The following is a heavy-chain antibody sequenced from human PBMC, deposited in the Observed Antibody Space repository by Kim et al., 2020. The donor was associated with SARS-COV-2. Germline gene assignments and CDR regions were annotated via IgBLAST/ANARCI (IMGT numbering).Heavy chain of an antibody. J-gene: IGHJ4*02. CDR1: GYSFTNYA. CDR2: INANTGNT. D-gene: IGHD3-22*01. V-gene: IGHV7-4-1*02. CDR3: ARVDSLYYDSSCYNF. Sequence: ASVKVSCKASGYSFTNYAMHWVRQAPGQGLEWMGWINANTGNTTYAQGFTGRVVFSLDTSVSTAYLQISSLKAEDTAVYYCARVDSLYYDSSCYNFWGQGPLVAASS.